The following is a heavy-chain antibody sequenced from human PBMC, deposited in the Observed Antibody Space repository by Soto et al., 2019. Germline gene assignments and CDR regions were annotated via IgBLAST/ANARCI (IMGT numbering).Heavy chain of an antibody. Sequence: GGSLRLSCVVSGFTSSGYSMNWVRQTPGKGLEWLSYISSAGTTISYADSVKGRFTISRDNAKNSLYLQMNSLRDEDTAVYYCARDFDCADGVCYTGYYYYGLDVWGQGTTVTVSS. CDR1: GFTSSGYS. V-gene: IGHV3-48*02. D-gene: IGHD2-8*01. CDR3: ARDFDCADGVCYTGYYYYGLDV. CDR2: ISSAGTTI. J-gene: IGHJ6*02.